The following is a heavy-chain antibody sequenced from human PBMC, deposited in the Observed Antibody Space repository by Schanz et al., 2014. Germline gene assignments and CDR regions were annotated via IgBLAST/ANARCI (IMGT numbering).Heavy chain of an antibody. CDR2: ITTSSTTI. V-gene: IGHV3-48*02. CDR3: ARGGAYNFLTDEAFDV. D-gene: IGHD3-9*01. Sequence: EMQLVESGGGLVQPGGSLRLSCRASGFIVTTYSMIWVRQAPGKGLEWVSYITTSSTTIHYAGSVKGRFTISRDNGKNSLYLQMNSLRDEDTAVYYCARGGAYNFLTDEAFDVWGQGTMVTVSS. CDR1: GFIVTTYS. J-gene: IGHJ3*01.